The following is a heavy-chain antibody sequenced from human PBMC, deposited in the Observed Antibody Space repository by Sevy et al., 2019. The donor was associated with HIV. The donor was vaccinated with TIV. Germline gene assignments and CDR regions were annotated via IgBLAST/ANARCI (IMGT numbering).Heavy chain of an antibody. CDR2: IYSGGST. Sequence: GGSLRLSCAASGFTVSSNYMSWVRQAPGKGLEWVSVIYSGGSTYYADSVKGRFTISRDNSKNTLYLQMNSLRAEDTAVDYCASSYCGGDCYSLAVYYYYGMDVWGQGTTVTVSS. CDR3: ASSYCGGDCYSLAVYYYYGMDV. J-gene: IGHJ6*02. D-gene: IGHD2-21*02. V-gene: IGHV3-53*01. CDR1: GFTVSSNY.